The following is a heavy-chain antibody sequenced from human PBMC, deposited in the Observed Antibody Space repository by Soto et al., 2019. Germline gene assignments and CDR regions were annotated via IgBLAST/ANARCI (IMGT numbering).Heavy chain of an antibody. V-gene: IGHV1-18*01. CDR2: ISAYNGNT. CDR1: GYTFTSYG. D-gene: IGHD3-22*01. Sequence: QVQLVQSGAEVKKPGASVKVSCKASGYTFTSYGISWVRQAPGQGLEWMGWISAYNGNTNYAQKLQGRVTMTTDTSTSTAYMELRSLRSDDTAVYYCARRHYDSSGYYYYYGMDVWGQGTTVTVS. J-gene: IGHJ6*02. CDR3: ARRHYDSSGYYYYYGMDV.